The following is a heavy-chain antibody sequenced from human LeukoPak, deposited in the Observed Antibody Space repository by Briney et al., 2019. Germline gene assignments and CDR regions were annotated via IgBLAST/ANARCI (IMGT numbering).Heavy chain of an antibody. CDR3: AKEAPRRYYDSSGYYLTRIDY. J-gene: IGHJ4*02. Sequence: PGGSLRLSCAASGFTFSSYAMSWVRQAPGKGLEWVSPISGSGGSTYYADSVKGRFTISRDNSKNTLYLQMNSLRAEDTAVYYCAKEAPRRYYDSSGYYLTRIDYWGQGTLVTVSS. CDR2: ISGSGGST. CDR1: GFTFSSYA. V-gene: IGHV3-23*01. D-gene: IGHD3-22*01.